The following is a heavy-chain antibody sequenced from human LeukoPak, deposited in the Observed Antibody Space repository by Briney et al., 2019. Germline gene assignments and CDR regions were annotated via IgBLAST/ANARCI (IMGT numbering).Heavy chain of an antibody. V-gene: IGHV3-74*01. J-gene: IGHJ5*02. CDR1: GFTFSSYW. D-gene: IGHD3-22*01. Sequence: PGVSLRLSCAASGFTFSSYWMHWVRQAPGKGLVWVSRINSDGSSTSYADSVKGRFTISRDNAKNTLYLQMNSLRAEDTAVYYCARVLVEYYYDSSGYSPWGQGTLVTVSS. CDR2: INSDGSST. CDR3: ARVLVEYYYDSSGYSP.